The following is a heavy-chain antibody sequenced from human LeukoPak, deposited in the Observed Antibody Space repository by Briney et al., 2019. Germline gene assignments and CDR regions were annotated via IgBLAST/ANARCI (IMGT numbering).Heavy chain of an antibody. CDR2: ISGSGGST. Sequence: PGGTLRLSCAASGFTFSSYGMSWVRQAPGKGLEWVSAISGSGGSTYYADSVKGRFTISRDNSKNTLYLQMNSLRAEDTAVYYCAKPSGSGVDYWGQGTRVTVSS. CDR1: GFTFSSYG. CDR3: AKPSGSGVDY. D-gene: IGHD1-26*01. V-gene: IGHV3-23*01. J-gene: IGHJ4*01.